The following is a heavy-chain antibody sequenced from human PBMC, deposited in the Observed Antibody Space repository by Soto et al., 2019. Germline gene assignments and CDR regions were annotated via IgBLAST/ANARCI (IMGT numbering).Heavy chain of an antibody. J-gene: IGHJ6*02. CDR3: TRSQGGSSSLDIYYYYYYGMDV. V-gene: IGHV1-69*01. CDR1: GGTFSTYA. Sequence: QVQLVQSGAEVKKPGSSVKVSCKAPGGTFSTYAISWVRQAPGQGLEWMGGVIPIFGTPKYAQKFQGRVTSTADESTSTGYMEVRSLRSEDTAVYYYTRSQGGSSSLDIYYYYYYGMDVWGQGTTVTVSS. CDR2: VIPIFGTP. D-gene: IGHD2-15*01.